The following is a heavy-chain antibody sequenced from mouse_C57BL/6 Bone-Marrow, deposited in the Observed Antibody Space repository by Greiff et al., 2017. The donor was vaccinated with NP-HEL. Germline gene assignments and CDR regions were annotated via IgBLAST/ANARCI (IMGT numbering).Heavy chain of an antibody. CDR2: IDPSDSYT. J-gene: IGHJ2*01. D-gene: IGHD1-1*01. Sequence: QVQLQQPGAELVKPGASVKLSCKASGYTFTSYWMQWVKQRPGQGLEWIGEIDPSDSYTNYNQKFKGKATLTVDKSSSTAYMQLSSLTSEDSAVEYCARYPAPTVEATRCFDYWGQGTTLTVSS. V-gene: IGHV1-50*01. CDR3: ARYPAPTVEATRCFDY. CDR1: GYTFTSYW.